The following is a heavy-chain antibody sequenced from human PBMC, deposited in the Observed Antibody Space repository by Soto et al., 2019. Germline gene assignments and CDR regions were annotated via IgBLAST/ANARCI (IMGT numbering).Heavy chain of an antibody. Sequence: SETLSLTCTVSGGSISSGGYYWSWIRQHPGKGLEWIGYIYYSGSTYYNPSLKSRVTISVDTSKNQFSLKLSSVTAADTAVYYCARVLNVLRSFVDYYYYMDVWGKGTTVTVSS. CDR2: IYYSGST. D-gene: IGHD2-15*01. CDR3: ARVLNVLRSFVDYYYYMDV. V-gene: IGHV4-31*03. CDR1: GGSISSGGYY. J-gene: IGHJ6*03.